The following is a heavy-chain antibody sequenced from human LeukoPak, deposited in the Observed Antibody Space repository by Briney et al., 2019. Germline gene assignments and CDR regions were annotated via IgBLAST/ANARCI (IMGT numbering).Heavy chain of an antibody. CDR3: ARDPRYSSSDY. CDR2: INPNSGST. CDR1: GYTFTGYY. Sequence: ASVKVSCKASGYTFTGYYMHWVRQAPGQGLEWMGWINPNSGSTNYAQKFQGRVTMTRDTSISTAYMELSRLRSDDTAVYYCARDPRYSSSDYWGQGTLVTVSS. J-gene: IGHJ4*02. D-gene: IGHD6-6*01. V-gene: IGHV1-2*02.